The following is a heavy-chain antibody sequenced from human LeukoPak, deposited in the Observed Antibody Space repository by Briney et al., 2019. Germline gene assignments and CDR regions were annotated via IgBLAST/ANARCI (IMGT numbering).Heavy chain of an antibody. D-gene: IGHD3-10*01. CDR1: GFTSSSYA. V-gene: IGHV3-23*01. CDR2: ISGSGGST. CDR3: AKDVLAGMVRGVIITPPVYYFDY. Sequence: PGGSLRLSCAASGFTSSSYAMSWVRQAPGKGLEWVSAISGSGGSTYYADSVKGRFTISRDNSKNTLYLQMNSLRAEDTAVYYCAKDVLAGMVRGVIITPPVYYFDYWGQGTLVTVSS. J-gene: IGHJ4*02.